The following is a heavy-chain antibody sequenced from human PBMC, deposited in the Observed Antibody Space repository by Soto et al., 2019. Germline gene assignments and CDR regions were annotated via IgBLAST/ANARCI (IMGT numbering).Heavy chain of an antibody. CDR1: GYTLTSYT. CDR2: INAGNGNT. CDR3: ARDPWNYVSGWFDP. J-gene: IGHJ5*02. Sequence: ASVKVSCKASGYTLTSYTMHWVRQAPGQRLEWMGWINAGNGNTKYSQKFQGRVTITRDTSASTAYMELSSLRSEDTAVYYCARDPWNYVSGWFDPWGQGTLVTVSS. V-gene: IGHV1-3*01. D-gene: IGHD1-7*01.